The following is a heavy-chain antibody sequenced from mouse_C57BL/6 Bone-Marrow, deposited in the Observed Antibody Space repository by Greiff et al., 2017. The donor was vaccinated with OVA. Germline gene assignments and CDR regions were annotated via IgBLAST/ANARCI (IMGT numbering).Heavy chain of an antibody. CDR3: ARPRWLLFWYFDF. J-gene: IGHJ1*03. CDR1: GYTFTDYY. D-gene: IGHD2-3*01. CDR2: INPNNGGT. Sequence: VQLQQSGPELVKPGASVKISCKASGYTFTDYYMNWVKQSHGKSLEWIGDINPNNGGTSYNQKFKGKATLTVDKSSSTAYMELRSLTSEDSAVYYCARPRWLLFWYFDFWGTGTTVTVSS. V-gene: IGHV1-26*01.